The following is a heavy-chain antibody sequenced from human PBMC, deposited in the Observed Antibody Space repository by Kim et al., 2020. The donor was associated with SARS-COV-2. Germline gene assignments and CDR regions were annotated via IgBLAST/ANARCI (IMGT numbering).Heavy chain of an antibody. Sequence: GGSLRLSCAASGFTFSSYSMNWVRQAPGKGLEWVSSISSSSSYIYYADSVKGRFTISRDNAKNSLYLQMNSLRAEDTAVYYCAVHSGSYWGGFDYWGQGTLVTVSS. J-gene: IGHJ4*02. D-gene: IGHD1-26*01. CDR1: GFTFSSYS. CDR3: AVHSGSYWGGFDY. V-gene: IGHV3-21*01. CDR2: ISSSSSYI.